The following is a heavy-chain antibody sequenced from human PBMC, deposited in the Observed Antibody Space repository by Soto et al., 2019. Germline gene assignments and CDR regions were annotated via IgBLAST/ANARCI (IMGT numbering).Heavy chain of an antibody. CDR3: AKASGLNPFYYYGLDV. V-gene: IGHV3-9*01. Sequence: GGSLRLSCAASGFIFDGYAMHWVRQAPGKGLEGVSGTSWSRERVGYADSVKGRFTISRDSAKNSLYLQMNSLRPEDTALYYCAKASGLNPFYYYGLDVRGQGTTVTVSS. D-gene: IGHD3-10*01. CDR2: TSWSRERV. J-gene: IGHJ6*02. CDR1: GFIFDGYA.